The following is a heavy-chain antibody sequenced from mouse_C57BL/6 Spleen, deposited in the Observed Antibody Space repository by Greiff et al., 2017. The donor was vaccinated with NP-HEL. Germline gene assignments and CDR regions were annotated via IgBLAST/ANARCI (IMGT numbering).Heavy chain of an antibody. CDR2: INPNNGGT. Sequence: EVQLQQSGPELVKPGASVKISCKASGYTFTDYYMNWVKQSHGKSLEWIGDINPNNGGTSYNQKFKGKATLTVDKSSSTAYMELRSLTSEDSAVYYCARGDGYSWGQGTLVTVSA. CDR1: GYTFTDYY. J-gene: IGHJ3*01. V-gene: IGHV1-26*01. CDR3: ARGDGYS. D-gene: IGHD2-3*01.